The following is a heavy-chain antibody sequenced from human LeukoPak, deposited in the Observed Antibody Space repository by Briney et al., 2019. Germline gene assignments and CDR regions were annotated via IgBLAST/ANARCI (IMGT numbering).Heavy chain of an antibody. CDR2: IYYSGRT. CDR3: ARRRYYDGSGYLE. CDR1: GDSISRSDSY. D-gene: IGHD3-22*01. J-gene: IGHJ1*01. Sequence: SETLSLTCSVSGDSISRSDSYWDWIRQPPGKGLEWIGTIYYSGRTYYSPSLNSRVTMSVDTSSNQFSLNLRSVTAADTAVYYCARRRYYDGSGYLEWGQGTLLSVSS. V-gene: IGHV4-39*01.